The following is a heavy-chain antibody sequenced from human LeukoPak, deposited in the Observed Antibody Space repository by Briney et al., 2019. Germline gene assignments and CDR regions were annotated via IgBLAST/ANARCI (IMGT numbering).Heavy chain of an antibody. D-gene: IGHD3-9*01. CDR1: RFTFSSYA. J-gene: IGHJ4*02. Sequence: PGGSLRLSCAASRFTFSSYAMSWVRQAPGKGLEWVSAISGSGGTTYNADSVKGRFTISRDNSKNTLYLQLNSLRVEDTAVYYCAKGAGNFDWSYHDYWGQGTLVTVSS. CDR3: AKGAGNFDWSYHDY. CDR2: ISGSGGTT. V-gene: IGHV3-23*01.